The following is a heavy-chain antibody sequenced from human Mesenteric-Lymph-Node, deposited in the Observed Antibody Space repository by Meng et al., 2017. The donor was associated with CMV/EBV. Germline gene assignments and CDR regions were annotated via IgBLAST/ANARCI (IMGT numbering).Heavy chain of an antibody. CDR2: IAYDASTT. J-gene: IGHJ4*02. CDR3: AKDWTNLVAGIDY. D-gene: IGHD6-19*01. Sequence: GESLKISCAASGFSFSSYWMHWVRQAPGKGLVWVSRIAYDASTTDYADSVKGRFTVSRDNAKNSLYLQMNSLRPEDTALYYCAKDWTNLVAGIDYWGPGTLVTVSS. CDR1: GFSFSSYW. V-gene: IGHV3-74*01.